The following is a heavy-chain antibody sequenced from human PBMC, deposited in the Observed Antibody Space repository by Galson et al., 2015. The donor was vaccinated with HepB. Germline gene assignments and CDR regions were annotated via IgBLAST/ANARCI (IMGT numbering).Heavy chain of an antibody. CDR2: ISSSSSYI. CDR3: ASPTFKTTIRDYYYYYMDV. CDR1: GFTFSSYS. V-gene: IGHV3-21*01. Sequence: SLRLSCAASGFTFSSYSMNWVRQAPGKGLEWVSSISSSSSYIYYADSVKGRFTISRDNAKNSLYLQMNSLRAEDTAVYYCASPTFKTTIRDYYYYYMDVWGKGTTVTVSS. J-gene: IGHJ6*03. D-gene: IGHD1-26*01.